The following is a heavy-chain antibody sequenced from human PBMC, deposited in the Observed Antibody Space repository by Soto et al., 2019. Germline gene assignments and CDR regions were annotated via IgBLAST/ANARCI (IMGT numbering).Heavy chain of an antibody. J-gene: IGHJ5*02. Sequence: GASVKVSCKASGYTFTGNGIRWLRQAPGQGLEWMGWISGYSGNTNYAQKFQGRVTMTTDTSTSTAYMELRSLRSDDTAVYYCARDLAPPNWFDPWGQGTLVTVSS. V-gene: IGHV1-18*01. CDR2: ISGYSGNT. CDR3: ARDLAPPNWFDP. CDR1: GYTFTGNG.